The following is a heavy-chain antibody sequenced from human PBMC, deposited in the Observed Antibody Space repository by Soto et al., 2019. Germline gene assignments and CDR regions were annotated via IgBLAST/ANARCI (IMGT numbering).Heavy chain of an antibody. Sequence: GGSLRLSCAASGFTFSSYAMSWVRQAPGKGLERVSAISGSSGSTCYADSVKGRFTISRDNAKNSLYLQMNSLRAEDTALYYCAKDLGCSGGSCADEGAFDIWGQGTMVTVSS. V-gene: IGHV3-23*01. D-gene: IGHD2-15*01. CDR1: GFTFSSYA. CDR3: AKDLGCSGGSCADEGAFDI. CDR2: ISGSSGST. J-gene: IGHJ3*02.